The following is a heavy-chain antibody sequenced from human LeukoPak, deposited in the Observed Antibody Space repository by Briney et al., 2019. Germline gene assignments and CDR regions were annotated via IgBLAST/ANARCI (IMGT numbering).Heavy chain of an antibody. CDR1: GASINCDY. CDR2: IYASGST. Sequence: PSETLSLTCTVSGASINCDYWTWVRQVAGKGLEWIGRIYASGSTNYSPSLRTRITMSVDTSKNQFSLDLSSVTAADTGVYYCARGWAPRGEKSSFASWGQGTLVTVSS. V-gene: IGHV4-4*07. J-gene: IGHJ4*02. CDR3: ARGWAPRGEKSSFAS. D-gene: IGHD3-10*01.